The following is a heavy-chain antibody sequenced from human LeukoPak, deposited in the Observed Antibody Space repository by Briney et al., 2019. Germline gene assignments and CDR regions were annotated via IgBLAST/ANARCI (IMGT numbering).Heavy chain of an antibody. Sequence: PGGSLRLSCAASGFTFNSYAMSWVRQAPGKGLEWVSAISGSGGSTYYADSVKGRFTISRDNSKNTLYLQMNSLRAEDTAVYYCAKRNYGSGSYVGGFDYWGQGTLVTVSS. D-gene: IGHD3-10*01. J-gene: IGHJ4*02. CDR1: GFTFNSYA. V-gene: IGHV3-23*01. CDR3: AKRNYGSGSYVGGFDY. CDR2: ISGSGGST.